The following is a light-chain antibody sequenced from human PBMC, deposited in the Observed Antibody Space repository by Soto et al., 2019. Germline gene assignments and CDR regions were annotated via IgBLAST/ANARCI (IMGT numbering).Light chain of an antibody. CDR2: TNN. CDR3: ATSHDSFYV. V-gene: IGLV1-44*01. Sequence: QSVLTQPPSASGSPGQRVIVSCSGSTSDIGTNAVNWFQHLPGTAPKLLIYTNNPRPSGVPDRFSGSKSGTSASLAISGLQSEDEADYYCATSHDSFYVFGTGTKLTVL. J-gene: IGLJ1*01. CDR1: TSDIGTNA.